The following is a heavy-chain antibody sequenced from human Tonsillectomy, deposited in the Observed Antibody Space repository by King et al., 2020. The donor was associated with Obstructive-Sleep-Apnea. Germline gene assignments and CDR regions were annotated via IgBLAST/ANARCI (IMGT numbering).Heavy chain of an antibody. D-gene: IGHD1-26*01. Sequence: VQLVESGGGVVQPGRSLRLSCAASGFTFSDSGIHWVRQTPGKGLEWVSFIRFDGSENYYADSVKGRFTISRDNSRNTLYLHMNSLRVEDTAVYYCARPGVGASSIIEYWGQGTLVTVSS. CDR3: ARPGVGASSIIEY. V-gene: IGHV3-30*02. J-gene: IGHJ4*02. CDR2: IRFDGSEN. CDR1: GFTFSDSG.